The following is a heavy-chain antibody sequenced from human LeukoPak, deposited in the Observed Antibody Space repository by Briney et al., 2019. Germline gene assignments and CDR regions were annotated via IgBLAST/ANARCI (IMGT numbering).Heavy chain of an antibody. J-gene: IGHJ3*02. V-gene: IGHV3-30*01. CDR3: ARFKVGTNTTQKNAFDI. CDR2: ISFDATKE. CDR1: GFTFSNYA. Sequence: GGSLRLSCAASGFTFSNYAMHWVRQAPGKGLEWVAVISFDATKEYFGKSVKGRFTISRDNSKATLYLQMHRLRIEDTALYFCARFKVGTNTTQKNAFDIWGRGTVVAVSS. D-gene: IGHD1-1*01.